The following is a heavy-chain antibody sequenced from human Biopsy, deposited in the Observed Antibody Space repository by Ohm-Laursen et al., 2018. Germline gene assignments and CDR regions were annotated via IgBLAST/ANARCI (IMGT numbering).Heavy chain of an antibody. V-gene: IGHV1-2*02. CDR3: ARDIMNRIAGLVARSDVFDV. D-gene: IGHD3-16*01. CDR2: ISPNSGGT. CDR1: GYAVNDYF. Sequence: ASVKVSCKGSGYAVNDYFLHWLRQGPGQGPEWMGGISPNSGGTNYAQKFQGRVTMTTDTSTSTVYLELRRLISDDTAVYYCARDIMNRIAGLVARSDVFDVWGQGTLVTVSS. J-gene: IGHJ3*01.